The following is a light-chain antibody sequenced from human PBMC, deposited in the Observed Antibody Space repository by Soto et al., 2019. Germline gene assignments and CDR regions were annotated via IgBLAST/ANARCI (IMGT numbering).Light chain of an antibody. J-gene: IGKJ4*01. CDR2: GAS. CDR1: ENVNRY. V-gene: IGKV3-15*01. Sequence: EIVMTQSPATLSVSPGERATLSCRASENVNRYLVWYQQKPGQAPRLLIYGASTRATGIPARFSGSGSGTEFTLTISSLQSEDFAVYFCQQHHSWPLTVGGGTKVDI. CDR3: QQHHSWPLT.